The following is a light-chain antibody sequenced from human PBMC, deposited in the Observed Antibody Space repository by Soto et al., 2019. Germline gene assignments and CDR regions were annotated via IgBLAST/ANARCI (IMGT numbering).Light chain of an antibody. Sequence: EVVLTQSPGTLSLSAGERATLSCRASQSVNSNYLAWYQQKAGQAPRLRIYGASSRATGIPDRFSGSGSGTDFILTISRLAPEDLAVYYCQQYGGSPLTFAGGTKVEIK. V-gene: IGKV3-20*01. CDR1: QSVNSNY. CDR3: QQYGGSPLT. J-gene: IGKJ4*01. CDR2: GAS.